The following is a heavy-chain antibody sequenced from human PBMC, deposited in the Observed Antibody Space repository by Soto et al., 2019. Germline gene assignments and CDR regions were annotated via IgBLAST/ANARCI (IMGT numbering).Heavy chain of an antibody. CDR1: GASMTSSHW. V-gene: IGHV4-4*02. CDR3: ARRTTGSGWYPMFDI. D-gene: IGHD6-19*01. Sequence: QEQLQESGPGLVKPSGTLSLTCAVSGASMTSSHWWSWVRQLPGKGLEWIGEIYHTGSANYKPSLESRVTISVDKSKNRFSLILTSVTAADTATYYCARRTTGSGWYPMFDIWGQGALVTVSS. CDR2: IYHTGSA. J-gene: IGHJ4*02.